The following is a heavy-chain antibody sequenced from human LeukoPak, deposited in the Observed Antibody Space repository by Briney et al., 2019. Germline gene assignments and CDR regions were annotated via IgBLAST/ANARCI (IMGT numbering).Heavy chain of an antibody. CDR2: IRSKSYGGTR. Sequence: GGSLRLSCTTSGFSFGDYTMSWVRQAPGKGLEWVALIRSKSYGGTREYAASVKGRFTISRDDSESVAYLQMNSLQTEDTAVYYCSRSATVPGAEYYFDSWGQGTLVTVSS. J-gene: IGHJ4*02. CDR1: GFSFGDYT. CDR3: SRSATVPGAEYYFDS. V-gene: IGHV3-49*04. D-gene: IGHD6-19*01.